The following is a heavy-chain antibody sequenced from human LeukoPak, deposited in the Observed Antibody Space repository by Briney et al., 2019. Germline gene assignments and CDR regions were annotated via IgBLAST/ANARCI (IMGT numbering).Heavy chain of an antibody. CDR3: ARVGRVTTPRYSDY. J-gene: IGHJ4*02. D-gene: IGHD4-17*01. CDR1: GFTFSSYA. V-gene: IGHV3-23*01. Sequence: GGSLRLSCAASGFTFSSYAMSWVRQAPGKGLEWVSANSGSGGSTYYADSVKGRFTISRDNAKNSVYLQMNSLRAEDTAVYYCARVGRVTTPRYSDYWGQGTLVTVSS. CDR2: NSGSGGST.